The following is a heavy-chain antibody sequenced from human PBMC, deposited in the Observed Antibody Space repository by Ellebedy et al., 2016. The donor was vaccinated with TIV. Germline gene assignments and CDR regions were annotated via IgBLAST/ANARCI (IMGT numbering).Heavy chain of an antibody. CDR2: IYYSGST. Sequence: SETLSLTXTVSGGSMSSHYWGWIRQPPGKGLEWIAYIYYSGSTNYNPSLKSRVTISVDTSKNHFSLRLSNVTAADTAIYFCVRDGGGAIGWYLDVWGKGITVTASS. D-gene: IGHD6-19*01. CDR3: VRDGGGAIGWYLDV. CDR1: GGSMSSHY. V-gene: IGHV4-59*11. J-gene: IGHJ6*04.